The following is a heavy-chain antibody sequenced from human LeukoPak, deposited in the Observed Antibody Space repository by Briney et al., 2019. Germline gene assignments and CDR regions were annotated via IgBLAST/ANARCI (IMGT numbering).Heavy chain of an antibody. V-gene: IGHV3-30-3*01. CDR1: GYTFSSYA. J-gene: IGHJ4*02. CDR3: AREVLGYFDY. D-gene: IGHD3-16*01. Sequence: GGSLRLSCAASGYTFSSYAMHWVRQAPGKGLKWVAVISYDGSNKYYADSVKGRFTISRDNSKNTLYLQMNSLRAEDTAVYYCAREVLGYFDYWGQGTLVTVSS. CDR2: ISYDGSNK.